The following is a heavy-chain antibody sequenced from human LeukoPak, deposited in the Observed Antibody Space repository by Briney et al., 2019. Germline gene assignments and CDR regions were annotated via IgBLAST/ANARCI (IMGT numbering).Heavy chain of an antibody. Sequence: SVKVSCKASGGTFSSYAISWVRQAPGQGLEWMGRIIPIFGTANYAQKLQGRVTITTDESTSTAYMELSSLRSEDTAVYYCARDVFSDIVVVPAYYYYYMDVWGKGTTVTVSS. CDR2: IIPIFGTA. D-gene: IGHD2-2*01. J-gene: IGHJ6*03. CDR3: ARDVFSDIVVVPAYYYYYMDV. V-gene: IGHV1-69*05. CDR1: GGTFSSYA.